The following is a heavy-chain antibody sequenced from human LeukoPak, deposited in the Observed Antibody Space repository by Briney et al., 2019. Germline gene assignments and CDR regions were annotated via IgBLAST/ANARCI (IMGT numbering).Heavy chain of an antibody. V-gene: IGHV3-74*01. Sequence: GGSLRLSCAASGFTFSGDWMHWVRQAPGKGLVWVSRINSDGSVTNYADSVKGRFTISRDNSKSTLYLQMNSLRAEDTAVYYCAKDHRNYDILTGYPGPGYWGQGTLVTVSS. D-gene: IGHD3-9*01. CDR1: GFTFSGDW. CDR3: AKDHRNYDILTGYPGPGY. CDR2: INSDGSVT. J-gene: IGHJ4*02.